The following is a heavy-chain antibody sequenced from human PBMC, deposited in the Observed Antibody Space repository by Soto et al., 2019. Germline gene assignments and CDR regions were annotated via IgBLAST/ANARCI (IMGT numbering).Heavy chain of an antibody. CDR2: IIPFFKAT. CDR3: ARDVTLNYYDSTYYYYALDV. Sequence: SVKVSCKASGGTFSSHAISWVRQAPGQGLEWMGGIIPFFKATNYAQKFQGRVTITADDSTSTAYMDLSSLRSEDTAVYYCARDVTLNYYDSTYYYYALDVRGQGTTVTVSS. V-gene: IGHV1-69*13. J-gene: IGHJ6*02. D-gene: IGHD3-22*01. CDR1: GGTFSSHA.